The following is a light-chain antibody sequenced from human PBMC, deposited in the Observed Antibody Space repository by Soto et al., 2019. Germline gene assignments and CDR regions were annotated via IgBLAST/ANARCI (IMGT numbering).Light chain of an antibody. Sequence: QSALTQPASVSGSPGQSITISCTGTSSDVGGYNYVSWYQQHPGKAPRLLIYDVSNRPSGVSNRFSGSKSGNTASLTISGLQAEDEAEYYCSSYTSSSTYVVFGGGTKLTFL. CDR2: DVS. J-gene: IGLJ2*01. CDR3: SSYTSSSTYVV. CDR1: SSDVGGYNY. V-gene: IGLV2-14*01.